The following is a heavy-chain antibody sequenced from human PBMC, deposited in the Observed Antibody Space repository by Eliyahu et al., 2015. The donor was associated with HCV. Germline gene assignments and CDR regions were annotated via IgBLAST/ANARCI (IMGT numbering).Heavy chain of an antibody. CDR2: XSGSSSPI. D-gene: IGHD6-19*01. V-gene: IGHV3-48*01. CDR1: GFTFXPYS. J-gene: IGHJ5*01. CDR3: AREAGFGSGWFGY. Sequence: EVQLVESGGGLVQPGGSLRLSCVGSGFTFXPYSMTWVRXPPGKALGWISYXSGSSSPIFYADSVKGRFTISRDNAKNSLYLQMNSLRVDDTAVYYCAREAGFGSGWFGYWSQGTLVTVSS.